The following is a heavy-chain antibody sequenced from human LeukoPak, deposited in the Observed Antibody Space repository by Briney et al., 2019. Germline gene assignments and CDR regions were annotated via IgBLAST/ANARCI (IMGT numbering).Heavy chain of an antibody. CDR3: AKDYGYYSSYYYGMDV. CDR1: GFTFSNSW. J-gene: IGHJ6*02. CDR2: VSYDGRNK. D-gene: IGHD4-11*01. V-gene: IGHV3-30*18. Sequence: GGSLRLSCEASGFTFSNSWMHWVRQAPGKGLEWVAVVSYDGRNKYYADSVKGRFTISRDNSKNTLYMQMNSLRAEDMAVYYCAKDYGYYSSYYYGMDVWGQGTTVTVSS.